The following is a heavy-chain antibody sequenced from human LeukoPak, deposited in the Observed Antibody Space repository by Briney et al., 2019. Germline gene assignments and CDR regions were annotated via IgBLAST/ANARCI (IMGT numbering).Heavy chain of an antibody. CDR3: ARAGILWFGESYYFDY. J-gene: IGHJ4*02. D-gene: IGHD3-10*01. Sequence: ASVKVSCKASGGTFSSYAMHWVRQAPGQRLEWMGWINAGNGNTKYSQKFQGRVTITRDTSASTAYMELSRLRSDDTAVYYCARAGILWFGESYYFDYWGQGTLVTVSS. CDR1: GGTFSSYA. CDR2: INAGNGNT. V-gene: IGHV1-3*01.